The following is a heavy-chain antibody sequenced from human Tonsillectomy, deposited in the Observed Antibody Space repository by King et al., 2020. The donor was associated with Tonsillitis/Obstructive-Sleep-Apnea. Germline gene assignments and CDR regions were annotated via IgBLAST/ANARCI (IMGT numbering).Heavy chain of an antibody. CDR2: INWNGGST. CDR1: GFTFDDYG. D-gene: IGHD2-15*01. V-gene: IGHV3-20*04. Sequence: DVQLVQSGGGVVRPGGSLRLSCAASGFTFDDYGMSWVRQAPGKGLEWVSGINWNGGSTGYADSVRGRFTISRDNAKNSLYLQMNSLRAEDTALYYCARYPRYCSGGSCCSGWYFDLWGRGTLVSVS. CDR3: ARYPRYCSGGSCCSGWYFDL. J-gene: IGHJ2*01.